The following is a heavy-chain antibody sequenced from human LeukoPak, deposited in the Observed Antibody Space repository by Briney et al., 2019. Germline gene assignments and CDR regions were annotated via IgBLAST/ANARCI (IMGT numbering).Heavy chain of an antibody. CDR1: GGSFSGYY. V-gene: IGHV4-34*01. CDR3: ARQWLAHGFDY. J-gene: IGHJ4*02. CDR2: INHSGST. Sequence: PSETLSLTCAVYGGSFSGYYWSWIRQPPGKGLEWIGEINHSGSTNYNPSLKSRVTISVDTSKNQFSLKLSSVTAADTAVYYCARQWLAHGFDYWGQGTLVTVSS. D-gene: IGHD6-19*01.